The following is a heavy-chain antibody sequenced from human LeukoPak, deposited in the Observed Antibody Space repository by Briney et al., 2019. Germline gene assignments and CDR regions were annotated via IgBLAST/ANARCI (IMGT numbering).Heavy chain of an antibody. CDR3: ARGDGDYNYYYYMDV. CDR1: GGSISSSNW. J-gene: IGHJ6*03. Sequence: PSETLSLTCAVSGGSISSSNWWSWVRQPPGKGLEWIGEIYHSGSTNYNPSLKSRVTIAVDKSKNQFSLKLSSVTAADTAVYYCARGDGDYNYYYYMDVWGKGTTVTVSS. CDR2: IYHSGST. D-gene: IGHD4-17*01. V-gene: IGHV4-4*02.